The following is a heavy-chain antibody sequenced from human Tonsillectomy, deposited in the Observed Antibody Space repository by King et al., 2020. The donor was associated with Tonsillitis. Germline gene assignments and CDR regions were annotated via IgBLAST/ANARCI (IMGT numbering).Heavy chain of an antibody. J-gene: IGHJ6*03. D-gene: IGHD3-10*01. V-gene: IGHV3-21*01. CDR3: AREGPYGSGSYYIYYYYYYMDG. Sequence: VQLVESGGGLVKPGGSLRLSCAASGFTFSSYSMNWVRQAPGKGLEWVSSISSSSSYIYYADSVKGRFTISRDNAKNSLYLQMNSLRAEDTAVYYCAREGPYGSGSYYIYYYYYYMDGWGKGTTVTVSS. CDR2: ISSSSSYI. CDR1: GFTFSSYS.